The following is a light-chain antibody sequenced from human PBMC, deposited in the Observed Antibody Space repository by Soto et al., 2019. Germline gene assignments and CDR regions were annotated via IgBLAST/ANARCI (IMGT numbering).Light chain of an antibody. V-gene: IGLV2-14*01. CDR1: SSDGGGYNF. Sequence: QSALTQPASVSGSPGQSVTISCTGTSSDGGGYNFVSWYQQYPGTAPKLLIYDVSNRPSGVSNRFSGSKSGNTASLTISGLQAEDEADYYCSSYTGSSTLIFGGGTKVTVL. CDR3: SSYTGSSTLI. CDR2: DVS. J-gene: IGLJ2*01.